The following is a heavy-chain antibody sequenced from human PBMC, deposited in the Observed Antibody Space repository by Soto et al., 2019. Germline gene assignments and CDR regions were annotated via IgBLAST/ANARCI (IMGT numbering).Heavy chain of an antibody. V-gene: IGHV4-30-2*01. D-gene: IGHD1-26*01. CDR1: GGSISSGGYS. Sequence: QLQLQESGSGLVKPSQTLSLTCAVSGGSISSGGYSWSWIRQPPGKGLEWIGYIYHSGSTYYNPSRKMRVTISVDRSKNQFSLKLSSVTAADTAVYYCARVGIGWELPDYWGQGTRFTVSS. CDR3: ARVGIGWELPDY. CDR2: IYHSGST. J-gene: IGHJ4*02.